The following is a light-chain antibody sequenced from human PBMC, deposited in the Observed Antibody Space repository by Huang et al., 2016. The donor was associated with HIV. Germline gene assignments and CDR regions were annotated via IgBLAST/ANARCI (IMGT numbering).Light chain of an antibody. CDR1: QSLYSSSTSKDY. V-gene: IGKV4-1*01. CDR2: WAS. Sequence: DIIMTQSPDSLAVSLGERATLNCRSSQSLYSSSTSKDYMAWFQQKPGQPPRLLFFWASPREAGVPDRFTGSGSGTHFTLTIASLEAEDAAIYYCQQYYSSPQTFGQGTRVEVK. J-gene: IGKJ1*01. CDR3: QQYYSSPQT.